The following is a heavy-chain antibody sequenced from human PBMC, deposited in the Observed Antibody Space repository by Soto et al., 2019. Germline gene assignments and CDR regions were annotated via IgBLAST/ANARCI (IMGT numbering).Heavy chain of an antibody. D-gene: IGHD3-10*01. Sequence: GGSLRLSCAASGFTFSTYAMSWVRQAPGKGLEWVSAISAGGDNTYYADSVKGRFTISRDNSKNTLYLQMNSLRAEDTAVYYCAKARYYYGSGSSGYWGQGTLVTVSS. CDR3: AKARYYYGSGSSGY. CDR2: ISAGGDNT. J-gene: IGHJ4*02. CDR1: GFTFSTYA. V-gene: IGHV3-23*01.